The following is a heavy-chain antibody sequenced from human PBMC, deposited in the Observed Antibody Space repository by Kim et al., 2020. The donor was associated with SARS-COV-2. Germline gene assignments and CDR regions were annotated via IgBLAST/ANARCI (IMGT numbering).Heavy chain of an antibody. D-gene: IGHD3-22*01. Sequence: GGSLRLSCAASGFTVSSNYMSWVRQAPGKGLEWVSVIYSGGSTYYADSVKGRFTISRDNSKNTLYLQMNSLRAEDTAVYYCARVRVDIVATDLDYYDSSGYYSLDYWGQGTLVTVSS. CDR3: ARVRVDIVATDLDYYDSSGYYSLDY. V-gene: IGHV3-53*01. J-gene: IGHJ4*02. CDR1: GFTVSSNY. CDR2: IYSGGST.